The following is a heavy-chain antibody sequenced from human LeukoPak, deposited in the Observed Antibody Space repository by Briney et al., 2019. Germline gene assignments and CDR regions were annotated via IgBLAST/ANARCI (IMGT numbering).Heavy chain of an antibody. Sequence: PGGSLRLSCAASAFTFSTYAMHWVRQAPGKGLEWVAFIRYDGTNKYYADSVKGRFTISRDNSKNTLYLQMNSLRAEDTAVYCCAKDLTVYSSGSSFDYWGQGTLVTVSS. CDR3: AKDLTVYSSGSSFDY. CDR1: AFTFSTYA. V-gene: IGHV3-30*02. CDR2: IRYDGTNK. J-gene: IGHJ4*02. D-gene: IGHD6-19*01.